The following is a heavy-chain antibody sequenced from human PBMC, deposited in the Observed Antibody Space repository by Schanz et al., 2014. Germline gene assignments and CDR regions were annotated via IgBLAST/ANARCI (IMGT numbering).Heavy chain of an antibody. D-gene: IGHD3-9*01. J-gene: IGHJ5*02. CDR1: GITFSSHS. CDR3: AKAADWPVTRFDP. CDR2: ISDSGDTA. V-gene: IGHV3-23*04. Sequence: EVHLVESGGGLVQPGGSLRLSCAASGITFSSHSFNWVRQAPGKGLEWVSLISDSGDTAYYADSVKGRFTISSDSSKNTLYLQMSSLRADDTAVYYCAKAADWPVTRFDPWAQGTLVTVSS.